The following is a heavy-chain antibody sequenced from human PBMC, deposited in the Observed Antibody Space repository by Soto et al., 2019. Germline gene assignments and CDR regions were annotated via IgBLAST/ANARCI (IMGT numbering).Heavy chain of an antibody. D-gene: IGHD6-19*01. J-gene: IGHJ1*01. Sequence: EVQLVESGGGLVKPGGSLRLSCAASGFTFSNYFMNWVRQAPGKGLEWVSSISTSSTYIYYADSVKGRFTISRDNAKYYRYQQVNSVRGEDTAGYYCARPASLWSGGSDNWGQGPLVAVSS. CDR3: ARPASLWSGGSDN. CDR1: GFTFSNYF. V-gene: IGHV3-21*01. CDR2: ISTSSTYI.